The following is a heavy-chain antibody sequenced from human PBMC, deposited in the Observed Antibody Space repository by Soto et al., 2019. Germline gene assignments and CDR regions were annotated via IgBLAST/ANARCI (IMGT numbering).Heavy chain of an antibody. V-gene: IGHV3-21*01. D-gene: IGHD2-2*01. CDR3: ARDIYCSSTSCYEYDAFDI. Sequence: GGSLRLSCAASGFTFSSYSMNWVRQAPGKGLEWVSSISSSSSYIYYADSVKGRFTISRDNAKNSLYLQMNSLRAEDTAVYYCARDIYCSSTSCYEYDAFDIWGQGTMVTVSS. CDR1: GFTFSSYS. CDR2: ISSSSSYI. J-gene: IGHJ3*02.